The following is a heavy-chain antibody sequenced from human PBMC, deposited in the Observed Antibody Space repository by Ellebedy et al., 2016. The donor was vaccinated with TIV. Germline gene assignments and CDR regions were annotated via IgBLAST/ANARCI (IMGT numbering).Heavy chain of an antibody. D-gene: IGHD4-17*01. CDR3: AHGGRVGDLTWYFDL. CDR1: GFSLSTSGVG. CDR2: IYWDDDK. J-gene: IGHJ2*01. V-gene: IGHV2-5*02. Sequence: SGPTLVKPTQTLTLTCTFSGFSLSTSGVGVGWIRQPPGKALEWLAPIYWDDDKRYSPSLKSRLTITKDTSKNQVVLTMTNMDPVDTATYYCAHGGRVGDLTWYFDLWGRGTLVTVSS.